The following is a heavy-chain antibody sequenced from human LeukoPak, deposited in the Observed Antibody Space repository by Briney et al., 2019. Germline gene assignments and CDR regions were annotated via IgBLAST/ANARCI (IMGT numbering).Heavy chain of an antibody. D-gene: IGHD4-11*01. J-gene: IGHJ4*02. CDR3: ARGIDYSNRGGHIDY. CDR2: INHSGST. CDR1: GGSFSGYY. V-gene: IGHV4-34*01. Sequence: PSETLSLTCAVYGGSFSGYYWSWIRQPPGKGLEWSGEINHSGSTNYNPSLKSRVTISVDTSKNQFSLKLSSVTAADTAVYYCARGIDYSNRGGHIDYWGQGTLVTVSS.